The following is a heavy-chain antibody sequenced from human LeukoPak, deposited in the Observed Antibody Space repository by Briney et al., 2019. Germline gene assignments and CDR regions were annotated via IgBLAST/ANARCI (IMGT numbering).Heavy chain of an antibody. J-gene: IGHJ4*02. CDR3: ARHGPAAHQTHTFDY. CDR2: IYYSGST. CDR1: GGSISSYY. V-gene: IGHV4-59*08. D-gene: IGHD2-2*01. Sequence: SETLSLTCTVSGGSISSYYWSWIRQPPGKGLEWIGYIYYSGSTNYNPSLKSRVTISVDTSKNQFSLKLSSVTAADTAVYYCARHGPAAHQTHTFDYWGQGTLVTVSS.